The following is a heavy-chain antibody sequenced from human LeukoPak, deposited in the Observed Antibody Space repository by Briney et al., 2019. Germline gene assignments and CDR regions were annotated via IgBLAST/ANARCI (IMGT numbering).Heavy chain of an antibody. V-gene: IGHV3-23*01. CDR2: ISGRGGNT. CDR3: VRGGGSGSYFRSGFFDY. Sequence: GGSLRLSCAASGFTFSSYDMSWVRQAPGKGLEWVSGISGRGGNTYYADSVKGRFTISRDNSKNTPYLQMNSLRVEDTAVYYCVRGGGSGSYFRSGFFDYWGQGSLVTVSS. CDR1: GFTFSSYD. J-gene: IGHJ4*02. D-gene: IGHD3-10*01.